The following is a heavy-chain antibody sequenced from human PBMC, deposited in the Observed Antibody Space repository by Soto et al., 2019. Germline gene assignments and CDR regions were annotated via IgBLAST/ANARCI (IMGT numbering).Heavy chain of an antibody. V-gene: IGHV4-30-2*01. CDR1: GGSISSGGYS. Sequence: PSETLSLTCAVSGGSISSGGYSWSWIRHPPVKGLDWIGYIYHSGSTHYNPSLKSRVTISVDRSRTQCSPKLSSVTAADTAVYSCARESSSSWENWFEPWGQGTRVTVSS. J-gene: IGHJ5*02. CDR3: ARESSSSWENWFEP. D-gene: IGHD6-13*01. CDR2: IYHSGST.